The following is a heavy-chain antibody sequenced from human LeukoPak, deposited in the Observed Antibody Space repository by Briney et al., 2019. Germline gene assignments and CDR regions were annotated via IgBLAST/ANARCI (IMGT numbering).Heavy chain of an antibody. CDR2: ISDSGGNT. V-gene: IGHV3-23*01. CDR1: EFTFSSYA. CDR3: AKKIPTSFDP. J-gene: IGHJ5*02. Sequence: PGGSLRLSCAASEFTFSSYAMSWVRQAPGKGLEWVSGISDSGGNTYYAGSVKGRFTISRDNSKSMLYLQMNSLRAEDAAVYYCAKKIPTSFDPWGQGTLVTVSS.